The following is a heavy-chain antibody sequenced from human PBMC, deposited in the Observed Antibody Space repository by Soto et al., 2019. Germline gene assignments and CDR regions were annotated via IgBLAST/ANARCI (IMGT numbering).Heavy chain of an antibody. CDR2: ISSSSSYI. J-gene: IGHJ4*02. Sequence: GGSLRLSCAASGFTFSSYSMNCVRQAPGKGLEWVSSISSSSSYIYYADSVKGRVTISRDNAKNSLYLQMNSLRAEDTAVYYCARDRPYYYDSSGFDYWGQGTLVTVSS. D-gene: IGHD3-22*01. CDR1: GFTFSSYS. CDR3: ARDRPYYYDSSGFDY. V-gene: IGHV3-21*01.